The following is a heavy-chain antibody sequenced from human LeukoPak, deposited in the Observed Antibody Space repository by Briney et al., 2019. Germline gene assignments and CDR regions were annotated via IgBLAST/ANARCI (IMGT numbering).Heavy chain of an antibody. J-gene: IGHJ5*02. D-gene: IGHD5-24*01. CDR1: GFTYSDYA. CDR2: MSGSGGTT. Sequence: GGSLRPSCAASGFTYSDYAMSWVRQAPGKGLKWVSIMSGSGGTTYYARSVKGRFTISRDNSRNTLFLQMNSLRVEDTAVYYCAKALGGRDAFNLWGQGALVTVSS. CDR3: AKALGGRDAFNL. V-gene: IGHV3-23*01.